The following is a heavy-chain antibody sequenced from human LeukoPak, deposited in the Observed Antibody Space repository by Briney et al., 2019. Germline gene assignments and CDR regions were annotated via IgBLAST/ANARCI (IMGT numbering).Heavy chain of an antibody. V-gene: IGHV4-34*01. CDR1: GGSFSGYY. J-gene: IGHJ4*02. CDR2: INHSGST. CDR3: ARGRYYDSSGYLPRHYFDY. D-gene: IGHD3-22*01. Sequence: SETLSLTCAVYGGSFSGYYWSWIRQPPGKGLEWIGEINHSGSTNYNPSLKSRVTISADTSKNQFSLKLSSVTAADTAVYYCARGRYYDSSGYLPRHYFDYWGQGTLVTVSS.